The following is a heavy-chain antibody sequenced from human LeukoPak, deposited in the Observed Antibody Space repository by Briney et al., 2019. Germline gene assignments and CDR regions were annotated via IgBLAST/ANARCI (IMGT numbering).Heavy chain of an antibody. J-gene: IGHJ5*02. Sequence: PGGSLRLSCAASGFTFSSYSMNWVRQAPGKELEWVSSISSSSSYIYYADSVKGRFTISRDNAKNSLYLQMNSPRAEDTAVYYCARDAATGITGTNWFDPWGQGTLVTVSS. V-gene: IGHV3-21*01. CDR2: ISSSSSYI. CDR1: GFTFSSYS. D-gene: IGHD1-7*01. CDR3: ARDAATGITGTNWFDP.